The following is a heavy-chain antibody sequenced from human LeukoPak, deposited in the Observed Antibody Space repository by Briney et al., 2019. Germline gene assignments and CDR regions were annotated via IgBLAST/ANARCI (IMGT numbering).Heavy chain of an antibody. D-gene: IGHD3-3*01. J-gene: IGHJ4*02. Sequence: GSSVHVSCKASGYTFTSYGISGVRQAPGQGLEWVGWISAYNGNTNYAQKLQGRVTMTTDTSTSTAYMELRSLRSDDTAVYYCARGLPFTIFGNGIGPADYWGQGTLVTVSS. CDR1: GYTFTSYG. CDR3: ARGLPFTIFGNGIGPADY. V-gene: IGHV1-18*01. CDR2: ISAYNGNT.